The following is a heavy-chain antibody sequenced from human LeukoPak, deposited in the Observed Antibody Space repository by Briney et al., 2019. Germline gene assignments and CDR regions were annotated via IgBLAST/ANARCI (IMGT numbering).Heavy chain of an antibody. CDR1: GFTFSSYE. Sequence: GGSLRLSCAASGFTFSSYEMNWVRQAPGKGLEWVSVIYSGGSTYYADSVKGRFTISRDNSKNTLYLQMNSLRAEDTAVYYCAMDTVTTPLDYWGQGTLVTVSS. CDR3: AMDTVTTPLDY. D-gene: IGHD4-17*01. CDR2: IYSGGST. V-gene: IGHV3-66*01. J-gene: IGHJ4*02.